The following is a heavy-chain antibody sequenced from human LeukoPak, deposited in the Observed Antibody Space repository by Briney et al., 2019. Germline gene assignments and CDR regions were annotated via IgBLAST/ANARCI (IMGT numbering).Heavy chain of an antibody. D-gene: IGHD6-6*01. J-gene: IGHJ6*03. CDR2: IIPMLGTV. CDR3: ARDLAALDYYYMDV. Sequence: SVKVSCKTSGYTFTNYDITWVRQAPGQGLEWMGRIIPMLGTVNYAQKFQGRVTIIADKLTSTAYMELSSLRSGDTAVYYCARDLAALDYYYMDVWGKGTTVTVSS. CDR1: GYTFTNYD. V-gene: IGHV1-69*04.